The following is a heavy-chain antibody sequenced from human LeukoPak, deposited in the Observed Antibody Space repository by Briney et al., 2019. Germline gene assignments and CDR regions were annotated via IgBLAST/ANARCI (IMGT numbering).Heavy chain of an antibody. J-gene: IGHJ6*02. CDR2: IIPILGIA. CDR3: ARDSPGTVTTLAYYYYYGMDV. D-gene: IGHD4-17*01. V-gene: IGHV1-69*04. CDR1: GYTFTGYY. Sequence: ASVKVSCKASGYTFTGYYMHWVRQAPGQGLEWMGRIIPILGIANYALKFQGRVTITADKSTSTAYMELSSLRSEDTAVYYCARDSPGTVTTLAYYYYYGMDVWGQGTTVTVSS.